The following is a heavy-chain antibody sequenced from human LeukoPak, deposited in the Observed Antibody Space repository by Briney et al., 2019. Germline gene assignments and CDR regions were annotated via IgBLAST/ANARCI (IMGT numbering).Heavy chain of an antibody. Sequence: NPSQTLSLTCAVSGGSISSGGYSWSWIRQPPGKGLEWIGYIYHSGSTYYNPSLKSRVTISVDRSKNQFSLKLSSVTAADTAVYYCARDSGGMDVWGQGTTVTASS. J-gene: IGHJ6*02. CDR3: ARDSGGMDV. CDR2: IYHSGST. V-gene: IGHV4-30-2*01. CDR1: GGSISSGGYS.